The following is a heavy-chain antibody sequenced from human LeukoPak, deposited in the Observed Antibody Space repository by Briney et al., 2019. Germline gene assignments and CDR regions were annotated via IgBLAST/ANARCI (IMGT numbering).Heavy chain of an antibody. J-gene: IGHJ3*01. CDR3: VRPLASLHDPDVFDL. CDR1: GFDITRLE. V-gene: IGHV3-48*03. D-gene: IGHD3-16*02. Sequence: GGSLRLSCAASGFDITRLEMYWVRQAPGKGLEWISYITSTGGTKYYADSVRGRFTISRDNSTNSLYLQLNSLRAEDTAVYYCVRPLASLHDPDVFDLWGQGTSVTVSS. CDR2: ITSTGGTK.